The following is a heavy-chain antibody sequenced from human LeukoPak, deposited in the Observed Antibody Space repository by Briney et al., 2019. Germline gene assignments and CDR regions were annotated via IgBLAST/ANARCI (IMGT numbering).Heavy chain of an antibody. CDR3: AKDPIVAQNWYFDL. Sequence: PGGSLRLSCAVSGITLSNYGMSWVRQAPGKGLEWVAGISDSGGNTKYADSVKGRFTISRDNSKNTLYLQMNSLRAEDTAVYYCAKDPIVAQNWYFDLWGRGTLVTVSS. D-gene: IGHD3-22*01. J-gene: IGHJ2*01. CDR2: ISDSGGNT. V-gene: IGHV3-23*01. CDR1: GITLSNYG.